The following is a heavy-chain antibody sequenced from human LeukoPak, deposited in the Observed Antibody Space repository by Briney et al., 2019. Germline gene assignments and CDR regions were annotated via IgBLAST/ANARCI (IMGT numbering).Heavy chain of an antibody. CDR2: ISASGTT. Sequence: PSETLSLTCSVSGGSISTYLWSWIRQPAGKGLEWIGHISASGTTNYNASLKSRVTMSADTSKKQFSLRLNSVTAADTAVYYCAREGYNLGTDFWGEGTLVTVSS. J-gene: IGHJ4*02. V-gene: IGHV4-4*07. CDR1: GGSISTYL. D-gene: IGHD5-18*01. CDR3: AREGYNLGTDF.